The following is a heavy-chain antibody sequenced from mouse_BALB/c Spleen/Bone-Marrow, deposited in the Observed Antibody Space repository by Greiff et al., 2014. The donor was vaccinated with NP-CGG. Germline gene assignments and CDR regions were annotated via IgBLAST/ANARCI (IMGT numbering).Heavy chain of an antibody. D-gene: IGHD2-3*01. V-gene: IGHV14-3*02. J-gene: IGHJ4*01. CDR1: GFNIKDTY. CDR2: IDPANGNT. CDR3: AVYDGYAMDY. Sequence: EVKLVESGAELVKPGASVKLSCTASGFNIKDTYMYWVKQRPEQGLEWIGKIDPANGNTKYDPKFQGKATITADTSSNTAYLQLSSLTSEDTAVYYCAVYDGYAMDYWGQGTSVTFSS.